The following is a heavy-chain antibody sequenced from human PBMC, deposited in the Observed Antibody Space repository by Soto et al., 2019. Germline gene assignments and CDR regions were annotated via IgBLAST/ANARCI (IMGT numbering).Heavy chain of an antibody. CDR2: MNPNSGNT. V-gene: IGHV1-8*01. CDR1: GYTFTRYD. CDR3: ARYRGSSGIFDY. J-gene: IGHJ4*02. Sequence: ASVKFYCKASGYTFTRYDINCVRQATGQGLEWMGWMNPNSGNTGYAQKFQGRVTMTRNTSISTAYMELSSLRSEDTAVYYCARYRGSSGIFDYWGQGTLVPVS. D-gene: IGHD3-22*01.